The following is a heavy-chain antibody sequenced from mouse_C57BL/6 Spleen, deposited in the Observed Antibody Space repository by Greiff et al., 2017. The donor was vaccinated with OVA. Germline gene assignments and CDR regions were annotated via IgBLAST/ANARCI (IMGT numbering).Heavy chain of an antibody. CDR3: ARRHYGSSHWYFDV. CDR2: IYPRSGNT. V-gene: IGHV1-81*01. J-gene: IGHJ1*03. Sequence: QVQLKESGAELARPGASVKLSCKASGYTFTSYGISWVKQRTGQGLEWIGEIYPRSGNTYYNEKFKGKATLTADKSSSTAYMELRSLTSEDSAVYFCARRHYGSSHWYFDVWGTGTTVTVSS. D-gene: IGHD1-1*01. CDR1: GYTFTSYG.